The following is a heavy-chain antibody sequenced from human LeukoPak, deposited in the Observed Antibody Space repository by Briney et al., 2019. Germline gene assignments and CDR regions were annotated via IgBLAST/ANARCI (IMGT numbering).Heavy chain of an antibody. CDR2: IYHDETT. CDR1: GSSISSGYY. J-gene: IGHJ4*02. CDR3: ANADTEDFFDS. D-gene: IGHD2-8*01. V-gene: IGHV4-38-2*01. Sequence: SETLSLTCAVSGSSISSGYYWGWVRQPPGKGLEWVGSIYHDETTYYNPSLKSRVTISLVTSKKQFSLMLASVAAADTAIYYCANADTEDFFDSWGQGILVTVSS.